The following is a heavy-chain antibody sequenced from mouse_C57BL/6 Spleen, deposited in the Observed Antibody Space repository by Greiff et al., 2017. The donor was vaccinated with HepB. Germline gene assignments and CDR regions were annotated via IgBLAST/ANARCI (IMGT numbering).Heavy chain of an antibody. J-gene: IGHJ2*01. V-gene: IGHV1-19*01. CDR3: ARRFSGYVGFDY. CDR2: INPYNGGT. Sequence: EVQLQQSGPVLVKPGASVKMSCKASGYTFTDYYMNWVKQSHGKSLEWIGVINPYNGGTSYNQKFKGKATLTVDKSSSTAYMELNSLTSEDSAVYYCARRFSGYVGFDYWGQGTTLTVSS. D-gene: IGHD3-2*02. CDR1: GYTFTDYY.